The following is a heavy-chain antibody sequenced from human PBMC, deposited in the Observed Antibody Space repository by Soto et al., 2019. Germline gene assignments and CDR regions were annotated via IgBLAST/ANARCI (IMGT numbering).Heavy chain of an antibody. CDR1: GGTFSSYA. CDR2: TIPIFGTA. V-gene: IGHV1-69*13. J-gene: IGHJ5*02. D-gene: IGHD2-21*02. Sequence: GASVKVSCKASGGTFSSYAISWVRQAPGQGLEWMGGTIPIFGTANYAQKFQGRVTITADESTSTAYMELSSLRSEDTAVYYCAAAYCGGDCYYNWFDPWGQGTRGTVS. CDR3: AAAYCGGDCYYNWFDP.